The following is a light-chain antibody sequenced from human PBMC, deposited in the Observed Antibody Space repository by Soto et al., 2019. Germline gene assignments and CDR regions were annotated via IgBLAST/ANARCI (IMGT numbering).Light chain of an antibody. Sequence: DIQMNQSPSSVSASVGDRVTSTCRATQVISSWLAWYQQKPGKAPKLLIYATSNLQSGVPSRFRGSGAGTDFTLTSPSLQPEDFATYDCQQANSFPYTFGQRTKRELK. CDR2: ATS. J-gene: IGKJ2*01. CDR3: QQANSFPYT. CDR1: QVISSW. V-gene: IGKV1-12*01.